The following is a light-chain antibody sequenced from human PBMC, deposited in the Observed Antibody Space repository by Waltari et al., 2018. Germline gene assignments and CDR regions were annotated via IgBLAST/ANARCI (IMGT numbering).Light chain of an antibody. V-gene: IGKV3-11*01. CDR1: QSVRNY. CDR3: QQRNSRPLT. J-gene: IGKJ4*01. Sequence: EIVLTQSPATLSLSPGERATLSCRASQSVRNYLAWYQQKPGQAPRLLIYDASDRATGIPARFSGSGSGTDFTLTISSLEPEDFAVYYCQQRNSRPLTFGGGTKVEIK. CDR2: DAS.